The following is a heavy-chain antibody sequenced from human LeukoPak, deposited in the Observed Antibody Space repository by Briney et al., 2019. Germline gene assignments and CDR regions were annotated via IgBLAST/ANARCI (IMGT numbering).Heavy chain of an antibody. V-gene: IGHV3-30*02. CDR1: GFTFSSYG. J-gene: IGHJ6*03. D-gene: IGHD2-2*01. CDR3: AKVMGEIVVVPAASYYYYYMDV. CDR2: IRYDGSNK. Sequence: PGGSLRLSCAASGFTFSSYGMHWVRQAPGKGLEWVAFIRYDGSNKYYADSVKGRFTISRDNSKNTLYLQMNSLRAEDTAVYYCAKVMGEIVVVPAASYYYYYMDVWGKGTTVTVSS.